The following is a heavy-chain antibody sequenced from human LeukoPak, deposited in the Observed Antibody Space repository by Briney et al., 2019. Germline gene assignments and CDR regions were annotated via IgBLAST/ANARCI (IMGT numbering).Heavy chain of an antibody. CDR1: GVSISSYY. Sequence: SEALSLTCTVSGVSISSYYWSWIRQPAGKGLEWIGRIYSSGNTNYNPSLKSRVTMSVDTSQNQFSLKLGSVTAADTALYFCASYSASGGYFGQWGQGTLVTVSS. J-gene: IGHJ4*02. CDR2: IYSSGNT. V-gene: IGHV4-4*07. CDR3: ASYSASGGYFGQ. D-gene: IGHD6-13*01.